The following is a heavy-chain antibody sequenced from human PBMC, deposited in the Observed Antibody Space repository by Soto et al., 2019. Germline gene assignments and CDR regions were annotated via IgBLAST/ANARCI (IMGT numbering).Heavy chain of an antibody. Sequence: PSETLSLTCTVSGGSISSSSYYWGWIRQPPGKGLKWIGSIYYSGSTYYNPSLKSRVTISVDTSKNQFSLKLSSVTAADTAVYYCARAVFSSGSHDYYYYYMDVWGKGTTVTVSS. CDR2: IYYSGST. CDR1: GGSISSSSYY. V-gene: IGHV4-39*07. D-gene: IGHD3-10*01. CDR3: ARAVFSSGSHDYYYYYMDV. J-gene: IGHJ6*03.